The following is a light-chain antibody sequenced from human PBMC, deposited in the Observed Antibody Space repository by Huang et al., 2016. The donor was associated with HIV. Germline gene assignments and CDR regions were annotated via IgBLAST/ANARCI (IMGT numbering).Light chain of an antibody. J-gene: IGKJ2*01. V-gene: IGKV3-20*01. CDR2: GTS. Sequence: EIVLTQSPGTLSLSPGERATLSCRASQSVSSSYLAWYRQRPGQAPRLVFYGTSNRATGIPDRFSGSGSGTDFTHTISRLEPEDFAVYYCQQYGSSYTFGQGTKLEIK. CDR3: QQYGSSYT. CDR1: QSVSSSY.